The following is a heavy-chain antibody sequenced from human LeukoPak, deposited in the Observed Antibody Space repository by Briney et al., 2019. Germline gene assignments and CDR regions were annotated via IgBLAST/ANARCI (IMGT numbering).Heavy chain of an antibody. CDR2: INHSGST. J-gene: IGHJ4*02. CDR1: GGSFSGYY. CDR3: ARGGYCSSTSCSDY. V-gene: IGHV4-34*01. Sequence: SETLSLTCAVYGGSFSGYYWSWIRQPPGEGLEWIGEINHSGSTNYNPSLKSRVTISVDTSKNQFSLKLSSVTAADTAVYYCARGGYCSSTSCSDYWGQGTLVTVSS. D-gene: IGHD2-2*01.